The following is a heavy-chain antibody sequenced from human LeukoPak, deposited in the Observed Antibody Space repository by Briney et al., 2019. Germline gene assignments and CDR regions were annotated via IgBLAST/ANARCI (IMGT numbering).Heavy chain of an antibody. CDR3: VRGIRQTLGTAGAFDI. D-gene: IGHD3-16*01. CDR2: ISRRSRHL. Sequence: GGSLRLSCAASGFTFSDYSMNWVRQAPGKGLEWVSSISRRSRHLYYAGSVKGRFTISRDNAKNSLYLQMNSLRAEDMAVYYCVRGIRQTLGTAGAFDIWGQGTMVTVSS. J-gene: IGHJ3*02. V-gene: IGHV3-21*01. CDR1: GFTFSDYS.